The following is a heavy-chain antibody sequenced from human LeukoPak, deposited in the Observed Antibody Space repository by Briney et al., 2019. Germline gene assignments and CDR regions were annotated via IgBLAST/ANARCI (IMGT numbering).Heavy chain of an antibody. V-gene: IGHV4-59*08. CDR2: IYYSGST. J-gene: IGHJ4*02. Sequence: PSETLSLTCTVSGGSISSYYWSWIRQPPRKGLEWIGYIYYSGSTNYNPSLKSRVTISVDTSKNQFSLKLSSVTAADTAVYYCARLSATVVYDYWGQGTLVTVSS. CDR3: ARLSATVVYDY. D-gene: IGHD3-22*01. CDR1: GGSISSYY.